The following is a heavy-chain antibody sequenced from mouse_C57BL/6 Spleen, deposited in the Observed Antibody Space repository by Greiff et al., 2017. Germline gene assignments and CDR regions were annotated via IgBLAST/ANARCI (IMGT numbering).Heavy chain of an antibody. CDR3: ARDYGSSYWYFDV. Sequence: DVHLVESEGGLVQPGSSMKLSCTASGFTFSDYYMAWVRQVPEKGLEWVANINYDGSSTYYLDSLKSRFIISRDNAKNILYLQMSSLKSEDTATYYCARDYGSSYWYFDVWGTGTTVTVSS. CDR1: GFTFSDYY. D-gene: IGHD1-1*01. J-gene: IGHJ1*03. CDR2: INYDGSST. V-gene: IGHV5-16*01.